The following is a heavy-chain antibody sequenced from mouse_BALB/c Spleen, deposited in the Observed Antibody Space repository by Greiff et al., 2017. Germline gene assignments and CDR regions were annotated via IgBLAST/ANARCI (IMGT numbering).Heavy chain of an antibody. V-gene: IGHV14-4*02. CDR1: GFNIKDYY. Sequence: EVKLVESGAELVRSGASVKLSCTASGFNIKDYYMHWVKQRPEQGLEWIGWIDPENGDTEYAPKFQGKATMTADTSSNTAYLQLSSLTSEDTAVYYCNARGYGNFDYWGQGTTLTVSS. J-gene: IGHJ2*01. CDR3: NARGYGNFDY. D-gene: IGHD2-1*01. CDR2: IDPENGDT.